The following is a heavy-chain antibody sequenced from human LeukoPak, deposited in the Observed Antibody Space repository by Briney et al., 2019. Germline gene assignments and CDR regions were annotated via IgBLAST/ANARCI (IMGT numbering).Heavy chain of an antibody. CDR3: AYCSGSYYYYFDY. D-gene: IGHD3-10*01. CDR2: IYPGDSDT. Sequence: GESLKISCKGSGYSFTRYWIGWVRQMPGKGLEWMGIIYPGDSDTRYSPSFQGQVTISVDKSISTAYLQWSSLKVSDTAMYYCAYCSGSYYYYFDYWGQGTLVTVSS. V-gene: IGHV5-51*01. J-gene: IGHJ4*02. CDR1: GYSFTRYW.